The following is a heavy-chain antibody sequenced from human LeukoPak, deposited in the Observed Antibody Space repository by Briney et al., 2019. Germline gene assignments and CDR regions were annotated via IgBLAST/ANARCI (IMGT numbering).Heavy chain of an antibody. Sequence: ASVKVSCKASGYTFTSYGISWVRQAPGQGLEWMGWISAYNGNTNYAQKPQGRVTMTTDTSTSTAYMELRSLRSDDTDVYYCARSYGSGSPSNYWGQGTLVTVSS. V-gene: IGHV1-18*01. CDR3: ARSYGSGSPSNY. CDR1: GYTFTSYG. CDR2: ISAYNGNT. J-gene: IGHJ4*02. D-gene: IGHD3-10*01.